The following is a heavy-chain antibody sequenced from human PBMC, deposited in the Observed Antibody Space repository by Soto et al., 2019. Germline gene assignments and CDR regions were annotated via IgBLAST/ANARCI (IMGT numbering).Heavy chain of an antibody. CDR1: GGTFSSYA. J-gene: IGHJ5*02. D-gene: IGHD1-7*01. Sequence: QVQLVQSGAEVKKPGSSVKVSCKASGGTFSSYAISWVRQAPGQGLEWMGGIIPIFGTANYAQRFQGRVTTPSDESTSTAYLGLSSLRSEHTSVYYCARDDLATTSMLWTFGLYNWFDLWGQGTLVTVSS. CDR3: ARDDLATTSMLWTFGLYNWFDL. V-gene: IGHV1-69*01. CDR2: IIPIFGTA.